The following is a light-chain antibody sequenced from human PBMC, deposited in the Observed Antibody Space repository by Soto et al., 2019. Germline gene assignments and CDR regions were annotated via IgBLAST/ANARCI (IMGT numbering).Light chain of an antibody. CDR3: QSYDSRLSGLYV. CDR2: GNS. CDR1: SSNIGAGSD. J-gene: IGLJ1*01. Sequence: QSVLTQPPSVSGAPGQRVTISCTGSSSNIGAGSDVHWYQQLPGTAPKLLIYGNSNRPSGVPDRFSGSKSGTSASLAITGLQAEDEADYYCQSYDSRLSGLYVFGTGTKVTDL. V-gene: IGLV1-40*01.